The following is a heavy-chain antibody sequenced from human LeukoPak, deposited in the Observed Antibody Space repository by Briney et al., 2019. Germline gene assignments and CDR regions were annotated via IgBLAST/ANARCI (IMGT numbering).Heavy chain of an antibody. V-gene: IGHV3-30-3*01. CDR1: GFTFSSYA. CDR3: ASAEYCTSTSCRPYYLDY. CDR2: ISDDGNNK. D-gene: IGHD2-2*01. J-gene: IGHJ4*02. Sequence: GGSLRLSCAASGFTFSSYAMHWVRQAPDKGLEWEAVISDDGNNKYYADSVKGRFTISRDNSKNTLYLQMNSLRAEDTAVYYCASAEYCTSTSCRPYYLDYWGQGTLVTVSS.